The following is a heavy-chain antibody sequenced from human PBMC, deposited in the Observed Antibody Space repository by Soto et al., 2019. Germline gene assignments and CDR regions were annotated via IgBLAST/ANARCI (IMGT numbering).Heavy chain of an antibody. J-gene: IGHJ4*01. Sequence: TLSLTCTVSGGSISSGGYYWSWIRQHPGKGLEWFGYISYTGSTYYNPSLKSRVTISVDTSKEQFSLKLSSVTAADTAAYYCAREADYVHYGRATADFDTWAQGTMLPVSS. CDR3: AREADYVHYGRATADFDT. V-gene: IGHV4-31*03. CDR1: GGSISSGGYY. D-gene: IGHD4-17*01. CDR2: ISYTGST.